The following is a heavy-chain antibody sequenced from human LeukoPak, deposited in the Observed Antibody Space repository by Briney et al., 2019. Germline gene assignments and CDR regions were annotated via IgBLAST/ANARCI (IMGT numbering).Heavy chain of an antibody. J-gene: IGHJ4*02. Sequence: SETLSLTCTVSGGSISSSSYYWGWIRQPPGKGLEWIGSIYYSGSTYYNPSLKSRVTISVDTSKNQFSLKLTSVTAADTAVYYCARRLAGTEDYWGQGTLVTASS. V-gene: IGHV4-39*01. CDR1: GGSISSSSYY. CDR2: IYYSGST. D-gene: IGHD6-13*01. CDR3: ARRLAGTEDY.